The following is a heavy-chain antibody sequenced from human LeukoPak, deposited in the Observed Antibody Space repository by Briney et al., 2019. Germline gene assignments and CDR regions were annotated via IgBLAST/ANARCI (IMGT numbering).Heavy chain of an antibody. CDR1: GFTFTSFG. J-gene: IGHJ4*02. Sequence: HPGGFLRLSCAASGFTFTSFGMSWVRQAPGKGLEWVSTISGSGGSTYYADSVKGRFTISRDNSKNTLYLQMNSLRAEDTAVYYCARDSGWLSDQWGQGTLVTVSS. CDR2: ISGSGGST. V-gene: IGHV3-23*01. CDR3: ARDSGWLSDQ. D-gene: IGHD6-19*01.